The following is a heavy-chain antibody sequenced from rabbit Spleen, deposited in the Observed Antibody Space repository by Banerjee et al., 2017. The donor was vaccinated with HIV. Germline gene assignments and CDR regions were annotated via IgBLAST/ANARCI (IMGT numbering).Heavy chain of an antibody. CDR2: IDPVFGIT. J-gene: IGHJ4*01. D-gene: IGHD1-1*01. CDR1: GFTLSSYY. CDR3: ARDLVAVIGWNFNL. Sequence: QLKESGGGLVQPGGSLKLSCTASGFTLSSYYMNWVRQAPGKGLEWIGYIDPVFGITYYANWVNGRFSISRENAQNTVFLQMTSLTAADTATYFCARDLVAVIGWNFNLWGQGPWSPS. V-gene: IGHV1S7*01.